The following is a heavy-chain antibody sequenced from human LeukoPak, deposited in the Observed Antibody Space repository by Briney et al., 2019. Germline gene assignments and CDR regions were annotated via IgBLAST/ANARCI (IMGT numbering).Heavy chain of an antibody. V-gene: IGHV3-7*01. D-gene: IGHD2-2*01. CDR1: GFTLTSYW. Sequence: PGGSLRLSCAASGFTLTSYWMTWVRQAPGKGLEWVANIKQDGSVKNYVDSLRGRFTISRDNAKDSLYLQMNSLRAEDTAVYFCARRDCSSTSCSLDYWGQGTLVTVSS. CDR2: IKQDGSVK. CDR3: ARRDCSSTSCSLDY. J-gene: IGHJ4*02.